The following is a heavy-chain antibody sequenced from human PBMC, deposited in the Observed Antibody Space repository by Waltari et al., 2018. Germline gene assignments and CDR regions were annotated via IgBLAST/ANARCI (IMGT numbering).Heavy chain of an antibody. CDR3: ARDSAPYSNYADAIDI. Sequence: EVQLVESGGGLVQPGGSLRVSCVASGFTFMNYWMSWVCQAPGKGLEWVASIRKEGGEEYYVDSMKCRFIVSRNNATNSLHLHMDSLRVEDTAIYYCARDSAPYSNYADAIDIWGQGTMVIVSS. CDR2: IRKEGGEE. CDR1: GFTFMNYW. J-gene: IGHJ3*02. D-gene: IGHD4-4*01. V-gene: IGHV3-7*01.